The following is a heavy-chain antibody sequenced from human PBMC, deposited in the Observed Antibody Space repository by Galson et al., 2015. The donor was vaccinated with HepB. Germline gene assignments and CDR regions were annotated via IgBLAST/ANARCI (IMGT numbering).Heavy chain of an antibody. D-gene: IGHD3-10*01. Sequence: LRLSCAASGFTFSNAWMSWVRQAPGKGLEWVGRIKSKTDGGTTDYAAPVKGRFTISRDDSKNTLYLQMNSLKTEDTAVYYCTTGLLLLWFGELLTNDYWGQGTLVTVSS. CDR1: GFTFSNAW. V-gene: IGHV3-15*01. CDR3: TTGLLLLWFGELLTNDY. CDR2: IKSKTDGGTT. J-gene: IGHJ4*02.